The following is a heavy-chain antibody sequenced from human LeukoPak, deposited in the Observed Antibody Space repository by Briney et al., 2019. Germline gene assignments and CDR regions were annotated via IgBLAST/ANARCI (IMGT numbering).Heavy chain of an antibody. CDR3: ARLYTSDIKYDH. Sequence: PSETLSLTCAVYGGSFSGYYWSCIRPPPGKGLEWIGEINHSGSTKYNPSLKSRVTISVDTSKNQFSMKLSSVAAADSGVYYCARLYTSDIKYDHWNQGTLVTVSS. J-gene: IGHJ4*02. D-gene: IGHD6-6*01. CDR2: INHSGST. CDR1: GGSFSGYY. V-gene: IGHV4-34*01.